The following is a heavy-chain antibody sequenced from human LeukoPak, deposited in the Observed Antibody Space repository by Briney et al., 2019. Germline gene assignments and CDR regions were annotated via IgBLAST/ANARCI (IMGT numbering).Heavy chain of an antibody. CDR2: VDGRGSNT. V-gene: IGHV3-23*01. CDR3: AKNQDSTDWAVDY. Sequence: GGSLRLSCAASGFTFSSFGMSWVRQAPGKGLEWVSCVDGRGSNTYYGDSVKGRFIISRDNSKNTLYLQMSSLRAEDTAVYYCAKNQDSTDWAVDYWGQGTLVTVSS. D-gene: IGHD2/OR15-2a*01. CDR1: GFTFSSFG. J-gene: IGHJ4*02.